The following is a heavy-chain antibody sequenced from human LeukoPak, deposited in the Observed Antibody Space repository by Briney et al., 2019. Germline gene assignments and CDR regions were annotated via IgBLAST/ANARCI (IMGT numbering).Heavy chain of an antibody. CDR1: GGSISSYY. V-gene: IGHV4-4*07. D-gene: IGHD5-24*01. CDR3: ARAPRDGYNYLFDY. J-gene: IGHJ4*02. CDR2: IYTSGST. Sequence: SETLSLTCTVSGGSISSYYWSWIRQPAGKGLEWIGRIYTSGSTNYNPSLKSRVTMSVDTSKNRFSLKLSSVTAADTAVYYCARAPRDGYNYLFDYWGQGTLVTVSS.